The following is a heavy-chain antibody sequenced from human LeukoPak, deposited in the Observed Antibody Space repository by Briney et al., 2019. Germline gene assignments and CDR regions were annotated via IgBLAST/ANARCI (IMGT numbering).Heavy chain of an antibody. CDR3: ARLTALYYFDY. V-gene: IGHV4-59*01. CDR1: GGSISSYY. CDR2: IYYSGST. D-gene: IGHD2-15*01. J-gene: IGHJ4*02. Sequence: SETLSLTCTVSGGSISSYYWSWIRQPPGKGLEWIGYIYYSGSTNYNPSLKSRVTISVDTSKNQFSLKLSSVTAADAAVYYCARLTALYYFDYWGQGTLVTVPS.